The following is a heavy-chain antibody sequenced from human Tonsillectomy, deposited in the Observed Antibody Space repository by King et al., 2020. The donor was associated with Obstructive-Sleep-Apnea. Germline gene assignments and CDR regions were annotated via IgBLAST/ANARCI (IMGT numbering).Heavy chain of an antibody. J-gene: IGHJ4*02. D-gene: IGHD5-12*01. Sequence: QLQLQESGPGLVKPSETLSLTCTVSGGSIISFYWNWIRQPPGKGLEWIGYIYFSGSTNYNPSLKSRVTISVDTSKNQFSLKLSSVTAADTAVYYCARGVVATIFDYWGQGTLVTVSS. V-gene: IGHV4-59*01. CDR2: IYFSGST. CDR3: ARGVVATIFDY. CDR1: GGSIISFY.